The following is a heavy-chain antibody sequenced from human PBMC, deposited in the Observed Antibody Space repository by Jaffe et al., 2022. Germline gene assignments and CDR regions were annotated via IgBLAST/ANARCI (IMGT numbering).Heavy chain of an antibody. D-gene: IGHD3-3*01. CDR2: IRYDGSNK. Sequence: QVQLVESGGGVVQPGGSLRLSCAASGFTFSSYGMHWVRQAPGKGLEWVAFIRYDGSNKYYADSVKGRFTISRDNSKNTLYLQMNSLRAEDTAVYYCAKDKAASYDFWSGYPYYFDYWGQGTLVTVSS. V-gene: IGHV3-30*02. CDR3: AKDKAASYDFWSGYPYYFDY. CDR1: GFTFSSYG. J-gene: IGHJ4*02.